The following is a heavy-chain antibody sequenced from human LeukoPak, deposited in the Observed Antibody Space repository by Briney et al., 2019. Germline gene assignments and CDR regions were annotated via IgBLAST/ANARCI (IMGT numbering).Heavy chain of an antibody. CDR1: GFTFSSYG. J-gene: IGHJ5*02. Sequence: GGSLRLSCAASGFTFSSYGMHWVRQAPGKGLEWVAVISYDGSNKYYADSVKGRFTISRDNSKNSLFLQMNSLRAEDTAVYYCARELAYYYGSGSYNWFDPWGQGTLVTVSS. CDR3: ARELAYYYGSGSYNWFDP. V-gene: IGHV3-30*03. CDR2: ISYDGSNK. D-gene: IGHD3-10*01.